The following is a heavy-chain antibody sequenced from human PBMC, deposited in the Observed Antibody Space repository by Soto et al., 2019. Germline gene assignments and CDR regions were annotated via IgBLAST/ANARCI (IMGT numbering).Heavy chain of an antibody. CDR3: AHVYGGYDNFDY. CDR1: GFSLSTSGVG. V-gene: IGHV2-5*02. CDR2: IYWDDDK. J-gene: IGHJ4*02. Sequence: SGPTLVNPTQTLTLTCTFSGFSLSTSGVGVDWIRQPPGKALEWLALIYWDDDKRYSPSLKSRLTITKDTSKNQVVLTMTNMDPVDTATYYCAHVYGGYDNFDYWGQGTLVTVPQ. D-gene: IGHD5-12*01.